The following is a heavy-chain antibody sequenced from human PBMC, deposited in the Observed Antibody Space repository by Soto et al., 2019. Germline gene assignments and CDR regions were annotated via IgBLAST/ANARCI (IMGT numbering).Heavy chain of an antibody. CDR1: GFTFSSYS. CDR3: AREVGSSWENVYYFDY. Sequence: GGSLRLSCAASGFTFSSYSMNWVRQAPGKGLEWVSYISSSSSNIFYGDSVKGRFTISRDNAKNSLYLQMNSLRDEDTAVYYCAREVGSSWENVYYFDYWGQGTLVTVSS. CDR2: ISSSSSNI. V-gene: IGHV3-48*02. J-gene: IGHJ4*02. D-gene: IGHD6-13*01.